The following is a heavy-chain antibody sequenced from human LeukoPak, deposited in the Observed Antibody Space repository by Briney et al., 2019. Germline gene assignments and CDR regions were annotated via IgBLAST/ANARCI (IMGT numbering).Heavy chain of an antibody. J-gene: IGHJ4*02. CDR1: GFTFSSSA. CDR3: AKKGWDISDWYGKFDY. Sequence: GGSLRLSCAASGFTFSSSAMNWVRQAPGKGLEWVSAISGSGRRTYYADSVKGRFSISRDNSKNTLYLQMNSLRAEDTAVYYCAKKGWDISDWYGKFDYWGQGTLVTVSS. D-gene: IGHD6-19*01. CDR2: ISGSGRRT. V-gene: IGHV3-23*01.